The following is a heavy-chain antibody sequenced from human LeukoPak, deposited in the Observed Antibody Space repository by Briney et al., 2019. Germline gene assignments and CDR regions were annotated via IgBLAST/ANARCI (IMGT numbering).Heavy chain of an antibody. CDR2: IKHDGSEE. CDR1: GFTFSTFW. CDR3: ARSGVKHACDV. J-gene: IGHJ3*01. D-gene: IGHD3-10*01. Sequence: GGSLGLSCEASGFTFSTFWMTWVGQAPGKGPEWVANIKHDGSEEYYVDFGKGRFTISRDNAKNSLYLQMNSLRDEDTAVYYCARSGVKHACDVWGQGTMVTVSS. V-gene: IGHV3-7*04.